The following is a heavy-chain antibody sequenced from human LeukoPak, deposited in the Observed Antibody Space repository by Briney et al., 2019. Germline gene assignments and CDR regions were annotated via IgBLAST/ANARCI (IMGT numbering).Heavy chain of an antibody. J-gene: IGHJ4*02. D-gene: IGHD3-9*01. CDR1: VDTFTVYY. CDR2: INPKSGGT. V-gene: IGHV1-2*02. CDR3: AREDDDILTGYYSYFDY. Sequence: GASVKVSCEASVDTFTVYYRRCVPDTPRGGGEWRGCINPKSGGTNYPQKFQGRVTMTRGTPIRTAYMELSRLRSHDTAVYYCAREDDDILTGYYSYFDYWGQGTLVTVSS.